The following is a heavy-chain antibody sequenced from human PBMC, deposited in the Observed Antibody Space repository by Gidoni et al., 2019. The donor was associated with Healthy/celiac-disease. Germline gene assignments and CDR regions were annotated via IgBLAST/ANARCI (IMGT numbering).Heavy chain of an antibody. J-gene: IGHJ4*02. Sequence: QVQLVETGGGVVQPGRSLRLSCEAPGLTLSSYAMLWGRQAPGKGLGWVAVISYDGSNKYYADSVKGRFTISRDNSKNTLYLQMNSLRAEDTAVYYCARDQVVQGVITSFDYWGQGTLVTVSS. CDR1: GLTLSSYA. CDR2: ISYDGSNK. D-gene: IGHD3-10*01. V-gene: IGHV3-30*04. CDR3: ARDQVVQGVITSFDY.